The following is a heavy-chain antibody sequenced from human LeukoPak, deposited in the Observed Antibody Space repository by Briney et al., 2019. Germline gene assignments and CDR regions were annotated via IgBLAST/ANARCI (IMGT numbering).Heavy chain of an antibody. CDR2: IYYSEST. CDR1: GGSISSYY. V-gene: IGHV4-59*12. CDR3: ARSGGWKSSTDI. D-gene: IGHD6-13*01. J-gene: IGHJ3*02. Sequence: SETLSLTCTVSGGSISSYYWSWIRQPPGKGLEWIGYIYYSESTNYNPSLKSRVTISVDTSKNQFSLKLSSVTAADTAVYYCARSGGWKSSTDIWGQGTMVTVSS.